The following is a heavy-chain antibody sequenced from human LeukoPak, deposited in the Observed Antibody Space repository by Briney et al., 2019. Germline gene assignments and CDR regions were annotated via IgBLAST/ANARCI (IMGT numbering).Heavy chain of an antibody. D-gene: IGHD4-17*01. CDR3: ARTFGDYMPYFDY. J-gene: IGHJ4*02. V-gene: IGHV3-21*01. CDR2: ISSSSSYI. CDR1: GFTFSSYA. Sequence: GGSLRLSCAASGFTFSSYAMSWVRQAPGKGLEWVSSISSSSSYIYYADSVKGRFTISRDNAKNSLYLQMNSLRAEDTAVYYCARTFGDYMPYFDYWGQGTLVTVSS.